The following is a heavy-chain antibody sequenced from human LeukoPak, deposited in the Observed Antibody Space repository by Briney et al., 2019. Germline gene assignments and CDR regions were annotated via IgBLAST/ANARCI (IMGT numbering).Heavy chain of an antibody. V-gene: IGHV1-18*01. D-gene: IGHD1-26*01. CDR2: ISAYNGNT. Sequence: GAPVKVSCKASGYTFTSYGISWVRQAPGQGLEWMGWISAYNGNTNYAQKLQGRVTMTTDTSTSTAYMELRSLRSDDTAVYYCARDQGSIVGATGGIDYWGQGTLVTVSS. CDR1: GYTFTSYG. CDR3: ARDQGSIVGATGGIDY. J-gene: IGHJ4*02.